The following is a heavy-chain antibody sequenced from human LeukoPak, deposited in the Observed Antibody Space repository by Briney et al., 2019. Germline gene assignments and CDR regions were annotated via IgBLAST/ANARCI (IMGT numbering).Heavy chain of an antibody. V-gene: IGHV3-33*06. CDR1: GDTLTELF. CDR3: AQDQYSGYLAQ. CDR2: IFYDGSTK. D-gene: IGHD5-12*01. Sequence: SCRVSGDTLTELFMHWVRQAPGKGLEWVAIIFYDGSTKYYADSVKGRFTISRDNSKNTLYLQMNSLRAEDTAVYYCAQDQYSGYLAQWGQGTLVTVSS. J-gene: IGHJ4*02.